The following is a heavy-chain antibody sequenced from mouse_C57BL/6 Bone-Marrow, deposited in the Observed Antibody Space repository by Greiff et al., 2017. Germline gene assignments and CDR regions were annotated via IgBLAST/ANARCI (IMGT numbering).Heavy chain of an antibody. D-gene: IGHD3-1*01. V-gene: IGHV1-81*01. J-gene: IGHJ3*01. CDR3: AWASPWFAY. CDR1: GYNFTSYG. Sequence: VQLQESGAELARPGASVKLSCQASGYNFTSYGISWVKQRTGQGLEWIGEIYPRSGYTYYNEKFKGKATLTADKSSSSAYMVLRSLTSEDSAIYFYAWASPWFAYWGQGTLVTVSA. CDR2: IYPRSGYT.